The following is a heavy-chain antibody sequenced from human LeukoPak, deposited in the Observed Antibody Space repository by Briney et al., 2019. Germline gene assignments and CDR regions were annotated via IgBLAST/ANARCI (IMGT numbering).Heavy chain of an antibody. CDR1: GASSSIYY. J-gene: IGHJ5*02. Sequence: SETLSLTCAVYGASSSIYYWTWIRQPPGKGLEWIGEINLSGGTNYNPSLKSRVTLSLNTSKNQISLRLSSVTAADTAVYYCARGKRVTMIRGASPRRYFDTWGQGTLVTVSS. D-gene: IGHD3-10*01. V-gene: IGHV4-34*01. CDR2: INLSGGT. CDR3: ARGKRVTMIRGASPRRYFDT.